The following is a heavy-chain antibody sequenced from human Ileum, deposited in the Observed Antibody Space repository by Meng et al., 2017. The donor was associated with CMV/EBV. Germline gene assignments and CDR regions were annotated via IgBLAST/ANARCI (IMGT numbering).Heavy chain of an antibody. Sequence: QVHLGGLGGGGVQPGGSLRLSCGASGFSFSESGIHWLRQAPGKGLEWVSFIDTTDRYYADSVKGRFTISRDNSKNMVYLQMNSLKIEDTAMYFCSNGLLGVQGHWGQGTLVTVSS. J-gene: IGHJ4*02. CDR1: GFSFSESG. CDR2: IDTTDR. D-gene: IGHD3-3*01. CDR3: SNGLLGVQGH. V-gene: IGHV3-30*02.